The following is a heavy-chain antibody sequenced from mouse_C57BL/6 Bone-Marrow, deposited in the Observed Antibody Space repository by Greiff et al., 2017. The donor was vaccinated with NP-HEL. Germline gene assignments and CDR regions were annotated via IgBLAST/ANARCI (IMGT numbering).Heavy chain of an antibody. CDR1: GFTFSDYY. V-gene: IGHV5-16*01. Sequence: EVKLVESEGGLVQPGSSMKLSCTASGFTFSDYYMAWVRQVPEKGLEWVANINYDGSSTYYLDSLKSRFIISRDNAKNILYLQMSSLKSEDTATYYCARGWHYYGSSREWYFDYWGQGTTLTVSS. CDR2: INYDGSST. CDR3: ARGWHYYGSSREWYFDY. D-gene: IGHD1-1*01. J-gene: IGHJ2*01.